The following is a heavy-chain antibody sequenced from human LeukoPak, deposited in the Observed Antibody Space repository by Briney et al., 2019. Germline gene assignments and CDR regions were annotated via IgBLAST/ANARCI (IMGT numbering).Heavy chain of an antibody. V-gene: IGHV3-7*04. J-gene: IGHJ4*02. CDR3: ARYSGSYHGFDY. CDR1: GFSFSSYW. CDR2: IKQDGSEK. D-gene: IGHD1-26*01. Sequence: GGPLRLSCGASGFSFSSYWMTWVRQAPAKGLEWVANIKQDGSEKYYGDSVKGRFTISRDNAKNSLYLQMNSLRAEDTNVYYCARYSGSYHGFDYWGQGTLVTVSS.